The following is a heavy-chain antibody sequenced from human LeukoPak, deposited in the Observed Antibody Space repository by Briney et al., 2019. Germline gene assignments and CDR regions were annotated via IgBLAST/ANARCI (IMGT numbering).Heavy chain of an antibody. Sequence: SETLSLTCSVSGYSISSGYYWAWIRQPPGKGLEWIGEIYHSGSTNYNPSLKSRVTISVDKSKNQFSLKLSSVTAADTAVYYCARDLSRGYGTHPFDYWGQGTLVTVSS. V-gene: IGHV4-38-2*02. J-gene: IGHJ4*02. CDR2: IYHSGST. CDR1: GYSISSGYY. D-gene: IGHD2-8*01. CDR3: ARDLSRGYGTHPFDY.